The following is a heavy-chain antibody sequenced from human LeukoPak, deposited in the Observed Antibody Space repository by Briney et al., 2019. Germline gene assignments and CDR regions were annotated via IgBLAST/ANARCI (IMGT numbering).Heavy chain of an antibody. D-gene: IGHD3-10*01. CDR3: ARDRYGSGSYYNWYFDL. J-gene: IGHJ2*01. V-gene: IGHV3-23*01. Sequence: GSLRLSCAASGFTSSSDAMRWVRQAPGEGLGWVSAISGSGGSTYYADSVKGRFTISRDNSKNTLYLQMNSLRAEDTAVYYCARDRYGSGSYYNWYFDLWGRGTLVTVSS. CDR2: ISGSGGST. CDR1: GFTSSSDA.